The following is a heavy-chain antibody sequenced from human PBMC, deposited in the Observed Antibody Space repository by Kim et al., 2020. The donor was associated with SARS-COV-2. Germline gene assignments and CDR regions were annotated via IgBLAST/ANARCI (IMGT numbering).Heavy chain of an antibody. CDR3: ARGQRVYYDILTGYYDPYCDYYRAV. V-gene: IGHV3-64*01. CDR1: GFTFSSYA. Sequence: GGSLRLSCAASGFTFSSYAMHWVRQAPGKGLEYVSAISSNGGSTYYANSVKGRFTISRDNSKNTLYLQMGSLRAEDMAVYYCARGQRVYYDILTGYYDPYCDYYRAVGRKGPTVTVSS. J-gene: IGHJ6*03. CDR2: ISSNGGST. D-gene: IGHD3-9*01.